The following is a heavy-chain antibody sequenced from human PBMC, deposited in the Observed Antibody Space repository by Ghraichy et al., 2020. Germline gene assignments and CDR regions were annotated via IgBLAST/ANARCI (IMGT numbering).Heavy chain of an antibody. D-gene: IGHD1-26*01. CDR3: ARQSPSGNRVFDH. Sequence: SETLSLTCTITGAAIGSYYWGWVRQSPGKGLEWIGYIYLRGSTNYNPSLKTRVTISLDTSKNQVSLKVRSLTAADTAIYYCARQSPSGNRVFDHWGQGTLITVSS. CDR1: GAAIGSYY. CDR2: IYLRGST. V-gene: IGHV4-59*08. J-gene: IGHJ4*01.